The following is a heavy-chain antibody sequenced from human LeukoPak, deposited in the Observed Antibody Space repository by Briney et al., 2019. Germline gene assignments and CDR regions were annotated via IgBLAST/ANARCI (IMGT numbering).Heavy chain of an antibody. J-gene: IGHJ5*02. D-gene: IGHD6-19*01. CDR1: GFTVSSDA. CDR2: ITSGGGT. CDR3: AKCSRPGYTSGWCNWFDP. Sequence: GGSLRLSCAASGFTVSSDAMNWVRQAPGKGLEWVSAITSGGGTYYADSVKGRFTISRDNSKNTIYLQMNGLRAEDTAVYYCAKCSRPGYTSGWCNWFDPWGQGTLVTVSS. V-gene: IGHV3-23*01.